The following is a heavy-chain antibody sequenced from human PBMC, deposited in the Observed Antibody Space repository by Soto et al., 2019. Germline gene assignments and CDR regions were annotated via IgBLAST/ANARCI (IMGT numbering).Heavy chain of an antibody. V-gene: IGHV3-23*01. CDR2: ISGSGGST. CDR1: EFTFSTHA. J-gene: IGHJ4*02. CDR3: AKAGYCVSTSCYFPFDY. D-gene: IGHD2-2*01. Sequence: GGSLRLSCAASEFTFSTHAMTWVRQAPGKGLEWVSSISGSGGSTYYADSVKGRFTISRDNSKNTLYLQMNSLRAEDAAVYSCAKAGYCVSTSCYFPFDYWGQGTLVTVSS.